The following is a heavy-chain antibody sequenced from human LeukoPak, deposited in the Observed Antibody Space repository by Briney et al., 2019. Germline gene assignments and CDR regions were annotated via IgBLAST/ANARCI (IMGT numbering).Heavy chain of an antibody. D-gene: IGHD1-14*01. V-gene: IGHV1-8*01. CDR2: MNPNSGNT. Sequence: ASVKVSCKAFGYTFTSNDMSWVRQAPGQGLEWMGWMNPNSGNTGYAQKFQGRVTMTRNTSISTAYMELSSLRSEDTAVYYCATGPITPFDYWGQGTLVTVSS. J-gene: IGHJ4*02. CDR1: GYTFTSND. CDR3: ATGPITPFDY.